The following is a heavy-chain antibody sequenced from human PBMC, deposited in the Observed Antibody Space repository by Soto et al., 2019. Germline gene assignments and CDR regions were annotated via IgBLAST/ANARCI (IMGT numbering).Heavy chain of an antibody. CDR3: ARGWETTVTTFEI. CDR1: GGSFSGYY. CDR2: INHSGST. D-gene: IGHD4-17*01. Sequence: PSETLSLTCAVYGGSFSGYYWSWIRQPPGKGLEWIGEINHSGSTNYNPSLKSRVTISVDTSKNQFSLKLSSVTAADTAVYYCARGWETTVTTFEIWGQGTMVTVSS. V-gene: IGHV4-34*01. J-gene: IGHJ3*02.